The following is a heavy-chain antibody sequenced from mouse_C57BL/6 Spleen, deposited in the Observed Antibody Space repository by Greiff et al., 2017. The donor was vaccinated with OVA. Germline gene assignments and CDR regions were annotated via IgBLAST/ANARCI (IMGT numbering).Heavy chain of an antibody. CDR3: AREDGSKNAMDY. V-gene: IGHV5-17*01. J-gene: IGHJ4*01. CDR2: ISSGSSTI. D-gene: IGHD1-1*01. Sequence: EVQVVESGGGLVKPGGSLKLSCAASGFTFSDYGMHWVRQAPEKGLEWVAYISSGSSTIYYADTVKGRFTISRDNAKNTLFLQMTSLRSEDTAMYYCAREDGSKNAMDYWGQGTSVTVSS. CDR1: GFTFSDYG.